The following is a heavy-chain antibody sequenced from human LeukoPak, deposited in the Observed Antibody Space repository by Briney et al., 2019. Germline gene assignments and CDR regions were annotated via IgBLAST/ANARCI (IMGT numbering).Heavy chain of an antibody. CDR3: ARLPGIAAAGTPPPNYYYGMDV. Sequence: VKPSETLSLTCTVSGGSISSYYWSWIRQPPGKGLEWIGYIYYSGSTNYNPSLKSRVTISVDTSKNQFSLKLSSVTAADTAVYYCARLPGIAAAGTPPPNYYYGMDVWGQGTTVTVSS. CDR2: IYYSGST. D-gene: IGHD6-13*01. V-gene: IGHV4-59*01. J-gene: IGHJ6*02. CDR1: GGSISSYY.